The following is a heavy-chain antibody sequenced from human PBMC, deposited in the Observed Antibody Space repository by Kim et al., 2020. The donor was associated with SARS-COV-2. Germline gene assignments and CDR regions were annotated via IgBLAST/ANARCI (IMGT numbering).Heavy chain of an antibody. V-gene: IGHV4-39*01. D-gene: IGHD5-12*01. CDR1: GGSISSSSYY. J-gene: IGHJ3*02. CDR2: IYYIGST. CDR3: GRHAVEWLPAGYDI. Sequence: SETLSLTCTVSGGSISSSSYYWGWIRQPPGKGLEWIGSIYYIGSTYYNPSLKSRVTISVDTSKNQFSLKLSSVTAADTAVYYCGRHAVEWLPAGYDIWGQGKMITNCS.